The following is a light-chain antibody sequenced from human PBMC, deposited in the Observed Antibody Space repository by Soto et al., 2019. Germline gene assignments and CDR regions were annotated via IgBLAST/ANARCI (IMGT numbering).Light chain of an antibody. CDR2: EVT. CDR1: SSDIGGNNY. V-gene: IGLV2-8*01. J-gene: IGLJ2*01. Sequence: QSALTQPPSASGSPGQSVTISCTGTSSDIGGNNYVSWYQQHPGKAPTLMIYEVTKRPSGVPDRFSGSMSGNTASLTVSGLQAEDEADYFGSSNGGSYSDVVFGGGTKLTVL. CDR3: SSNGGSYSDVV.